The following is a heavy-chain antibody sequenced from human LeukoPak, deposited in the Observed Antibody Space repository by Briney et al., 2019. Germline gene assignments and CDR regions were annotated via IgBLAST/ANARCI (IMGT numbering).Heavy chain of an antibody. J-gene: IGHJ4*01. Sequence: PSETLSLTCTVSGGFVSSSSYYWGWIRQPPGKGLEWIGSIYYSGTTYYIPSLKSRITISVDTSKNQFSLKLNSVTAADTAVYYCARHGGAAAAIDYWGQEPWSPSPQ. CDR1: GGFVSSSSYY. CDR3: ARHGGAAAAIDY. CDR2: IYYSGTT. D-gene: IGHD6-13*01. V-gene: IGHV4-39*01.